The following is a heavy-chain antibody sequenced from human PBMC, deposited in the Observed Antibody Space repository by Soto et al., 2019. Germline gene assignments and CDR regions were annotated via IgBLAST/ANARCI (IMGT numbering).Heavy chain of an antibody. J-gene: IGHJ4*02. V-gene: IGHV3-23*01. D-gene: IGHD6-6*01. Sequence: EVQMLESGGGLVQPGGSLRLACAASGFTFSSYGMSWVRQAPGKGLEWVSSISDSGGDTYYADSVRGRFTISRDNSKNTLHLQMNSLRAEDTAIYYCAKRVEYSSSTHYFDCWDQGTLVTVSS. CDR3: AKRVEYSSSTHYFDC. CDR2: ISDSGGDT. CDR1: GFTFSSYG.